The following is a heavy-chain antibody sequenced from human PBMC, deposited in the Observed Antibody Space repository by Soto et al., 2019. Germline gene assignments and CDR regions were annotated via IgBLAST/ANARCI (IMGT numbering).Heavy chain of an antibody. CDR2: IYYSGST. V-gene: IGHV4-39*01. D-gene: IGHD6-13*01. CDR1: GGSISSSSYY. Sequence: QLQLQESGPGLVKPSETLSLTCTVSGGSISSSSYYCGWIRQPPGKGLERIGSIYYSGSTYYNPSLKSRVTQSVYMSRNQCTLTLSSVTASDTDVYSCASKDRSQYSSRWYDRFDPWGQGTWVTVSS. J-gene: IGHJ5*02. CDR3: ASKDRSQYSSRWYDRFDP.